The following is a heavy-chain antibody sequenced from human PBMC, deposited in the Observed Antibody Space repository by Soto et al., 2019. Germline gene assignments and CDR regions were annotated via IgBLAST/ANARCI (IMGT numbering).Heavy chain of an antibody. CDR3: ARDVEYQLHFYYYYGMDV. J-gene: IGHJ6*02. V-gene: IGHV1-8*01. CDR1: GGTFSRYA. CDR2: MNPNSGNT. Sequence: ASVKVSCKASGGTFSRYAFSWVLQAPGQGLEWMGWMNPNSGNTGYAQKFQGRVTMTRNTSISTAYMELSSLRSEDTAVYYCARDVEYQLHFYYYYGMDVWGQGTTVTVSS. D-gene: IGHD2-2*01.